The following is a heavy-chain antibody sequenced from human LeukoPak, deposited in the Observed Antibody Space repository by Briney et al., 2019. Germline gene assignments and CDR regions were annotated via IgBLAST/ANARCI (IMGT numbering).Heavy chain of an antibody. J-gene: IGHJ6*02. Sequence: GGSLGLSCAASGFTFSSYWMHWVRQAPGKGLVWVSRIKSDGGSPSYADSVKGRFTISRDNAKNTLYLQMDSLRAEDTAVYYCARSMDFWSGYNGMDVWGQGTTVTVSS. D-gene: IGHD3-3*01. CDR2: IKSDGGSP. CDR1: GFTFSSYW. V-gene: IGHV3-74*01. CDR3: ARSMDFWSGYNGMDV.